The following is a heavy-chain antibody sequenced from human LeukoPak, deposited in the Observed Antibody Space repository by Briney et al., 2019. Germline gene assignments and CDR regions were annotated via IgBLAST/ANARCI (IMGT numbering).Heavy chain of an antibody. CDR1: GGTFSSYA. D-gene: IGHD3-22*01. J-gene: IGHJ6*02. Sequence: SVKVSCKASGGTFSSYAISWVRQAPGQGLEWMGRIIPILGVANYAQKFQGRVTITADKSTSTAYMELSSLRSEDTAVYYCARARDYYDSSGSAHDPYYYGMDVWGQGTTVTVSS. CDR2: IIPILGVA. V-gene: IGHV1-69*04. CDR3: ARARDYYDSSGSAHDPYYYGMDV.